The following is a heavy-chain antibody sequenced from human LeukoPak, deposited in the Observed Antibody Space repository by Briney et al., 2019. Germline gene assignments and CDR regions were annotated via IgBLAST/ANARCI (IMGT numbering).Heavy chain of an antibody. CDR2: IKQEGSAK. CDR3: ARCDWSLDY. J-gene: IGHJ4*02. V-gene: IGHV3-7*04. CDR1: GFTLGVHW. D-gene: IGHD3-9*01. Sequence: SLFWQPYGFTLGVHWMRSVRLARRRGLEWVAYIKQEGSAKVYVDSVKGRLTISRDNSKNSMYQQMNSLRAEDTFVYYCARCDWSLDYWGQGTLVTVSS.